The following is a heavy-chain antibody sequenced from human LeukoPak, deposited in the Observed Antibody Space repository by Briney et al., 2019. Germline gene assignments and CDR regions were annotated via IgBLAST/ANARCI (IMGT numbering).Heavy chain of an antibody. CDR2: IRLDGSIK. D-gene: IGHD3-10*01. CDR3: AKDGPAVWFGELLPADY. J-gene: IGHJ4*02. CDR1: GFPFSSYG. Sequence: GGSLRLSCAASGFPFSSYGMHWVRQAPGKGLEWVAFIRLDGSIKYYADSVKGRFTISRDNSKNTLYLQMNSLRAEDTAVYYCAKDGPAVWFGELLPADYWGQGTLVTVSS. V-gene: IGHV3-30*02.